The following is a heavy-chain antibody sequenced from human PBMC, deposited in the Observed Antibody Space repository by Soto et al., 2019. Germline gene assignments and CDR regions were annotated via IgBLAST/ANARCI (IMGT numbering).Heavy chain of an antibody. Sequence: QVQLVQSGAEVKKPGASVRVSCKPSGYTLTNYAIHWVRQAAGQSLEWLAWIDPGSGKATYSQKVQGRLIVTRDSSVSTFYMDLSSLTSEDTAVYFCTRDLNGGNPFDHWGQGVLVTVSS. J-gene: IGHJ4*02. CDR1: GYTLTNYA. CDR2: IDPGSGKA. D-gene: IGHD2-8*01. CDR3: TRDLNGGNPFDH. V-gene: IGHV1-3*01.